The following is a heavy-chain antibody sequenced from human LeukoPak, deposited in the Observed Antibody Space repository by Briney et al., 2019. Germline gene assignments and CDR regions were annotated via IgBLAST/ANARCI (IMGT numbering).Heavy chain of an antibody. CDR1: GFTFSSYW. V-gene: IGHV3-74*01. D-gene: IGHD1-26*01. J-gene: IGHJ5*02. CDR3: ASSPRTWGELDP. CDR2: INSDGSST. Sequence: AGGSLRLSCAASGFTFSSYWMHWVRQAPGKGLVWVSRINSDGSSTSYADSVKGRFTISRDNAKNTLYLQMNSLRAEDTAVYYCASSPRTWGELDPWGQGTLVTVSS.